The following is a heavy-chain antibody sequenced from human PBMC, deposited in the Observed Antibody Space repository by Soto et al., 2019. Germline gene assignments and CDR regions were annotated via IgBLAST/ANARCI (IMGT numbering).Heavy chain of an antibody. Sequence: ASVKVSGKASGYTFTSYGISWVRQAPGQGLEWMGWISAYNGNTNYAQKLQGRVTMTTDTSTSTAYMELRSLRSDDTAVYYCARDTQYSSGWAYYYYGMDVWGQGTTVTVSS. CDR2: ISAYNGNT. V-gene: IGHV1-18*04. J-gene: IGHJ6*02. CDR1: GYTFTSYG. CDR3: ARDTQYSSGWAYYYYGMDV. D-gene: IGHD6-19*01.